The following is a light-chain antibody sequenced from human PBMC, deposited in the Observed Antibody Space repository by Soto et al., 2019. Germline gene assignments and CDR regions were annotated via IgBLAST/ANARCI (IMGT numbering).Light chain of an antibody. CDR3: LQHXNFPWT. J-gene: IGKJ1*01. V-gene: IGKV1-6*01. CDR1: QVIRND. Sequence: AIPMTQAPSSLSASVGDRVTITCRASQVIRNDLDWYQQKPGKAPKLLIYAASSLERGVPSRFSSRASGTXXXXXXXXXXXXXXXTYYCLQHXNFPWTFGRGTKVEIK. CDR2: AAS.